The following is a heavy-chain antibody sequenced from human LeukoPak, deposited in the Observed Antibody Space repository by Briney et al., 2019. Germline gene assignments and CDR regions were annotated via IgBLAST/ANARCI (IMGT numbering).Heavy chain of an antibody. Sequence: PGGSLRLSCTASGFSFSTYAMTWVRQAPGKGLEWVSAIGGSGGSTYYADSVKGRFTISRDNSKNTLSLQMDSLRAEDMAVYYCAKDLARGIGMTTAFDSWGQGTLVTVSS. J-gene: IGHJ4*02. CDR2: IGGSGGST. D-gene: IGHD4-11*01. V-gene: IGHV3-23*01. CDR1: GFSFSTYA. CDR3: AKDLARGIGMTTAFDS.